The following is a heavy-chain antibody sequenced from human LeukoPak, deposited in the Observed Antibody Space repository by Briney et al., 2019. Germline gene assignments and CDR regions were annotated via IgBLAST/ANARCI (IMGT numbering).Heavy chain of an antibody. V-gene: IGHV3-21*01. Sequence: PGGSLRLSCAASGFTFDDFAMHWVRQAPGKGLEWVSVISSGSDLIYYADSMKGRFTISRDNAKNSVYLEMNSLRAEDTAVYYCAGSVRGTFFFDYWGQGTLVTVSS. D-gene: IGHD3-10*01. CDR3: AGSVRGTFFFDY. CDR2: ISSGSDLI. CDR1: GFTFDDFA. J-gene: IGHJ4*02.